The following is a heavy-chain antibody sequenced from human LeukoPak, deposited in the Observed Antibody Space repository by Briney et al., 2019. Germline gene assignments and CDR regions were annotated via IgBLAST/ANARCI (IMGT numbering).Heavy chain of an antibody. D-gene: IGHD1-26*01. CDR1: GGSISSSSYY. CDR2: IYYSGST. J-gene: IGHJ4*02. Sequence: SETLSLTCTVSGGSISSSSYYWGWIRQPPGKGLEWIGSIYYSGSTYYNPSLKSRVTISVDTSKNQFSLKLSSVTAADTAVYYCARDGAPMWGQGTLVTVSS. V-gene: IGHV4-39*02. CDR3: ARDGAPM.